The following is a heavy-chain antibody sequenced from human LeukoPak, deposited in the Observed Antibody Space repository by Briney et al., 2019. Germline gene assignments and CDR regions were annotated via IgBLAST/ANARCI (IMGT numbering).Heavy chain of an antibody. J-gene: IGHJ3*02. CDR1: GLTFTTYW. D-gene: IGHD3-10*01. CDR3: GRWEFALDK. Sequence: GGSLRLSCAGSGLTFTTYWMNWVRQAPGKGLEWVANINQDGGLTYYADAVKGRFTISRDNAKNSVYLQVNSVRVEDTAVYYCGRWEFALDKWGQGRMVSVSS. V-gene: IGHV3-7*01. CDR2: INQDGGLT.